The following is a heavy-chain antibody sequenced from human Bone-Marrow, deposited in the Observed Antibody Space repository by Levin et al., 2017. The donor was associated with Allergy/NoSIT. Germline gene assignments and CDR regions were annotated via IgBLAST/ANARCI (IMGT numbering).Heavy chain of an antibody. V-gene: IGHV4-34*01. D-gene: IGHD3-10*01. Sequence: PSPTLSLPCAVYGGSFSGSYWSWIRQPPGKGLEWIGEINHSGSTNYNPSLKSRVTISVDTSKNQFSLKLSSVTAADTAVYYCAREGGLKRITMVRGVISYYYYYYMDVWGKGTTVTVSS. J-gene: IGHJ6*03. CDR1: GGSFSGSY. CDR3: AREGGLKRITMVRGVISYYYYYYMDV. CDR2: INHSGST.